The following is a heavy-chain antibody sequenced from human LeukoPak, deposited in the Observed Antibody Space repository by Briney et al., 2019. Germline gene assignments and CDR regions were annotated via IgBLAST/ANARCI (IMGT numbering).Heavy chain of an antibody. CDR1: GYTFTSYY. Sequence: EASVKVSCKASGYTFTSYYMHWVRQAPGQGLEWMGWINPNSGGTNYAQKFQGRVTMTRDTSISTAYMELSRLRSDDTAVYYCARGQNDYVWGSYRYPAFDIWGQGTMVTVSS. CDR3: ARGQNDYVWGSYRYPAFDI. V-gene: IGHV1-2*02. J-gene: IGHJ3*02. CDR2: INPNSGGT. D-gene: IGHD3-16*02.